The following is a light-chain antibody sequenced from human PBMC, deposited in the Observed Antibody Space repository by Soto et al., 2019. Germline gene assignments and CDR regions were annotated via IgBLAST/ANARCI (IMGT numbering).Light chain of an antibody. J-gene: IGKJ4*01. CDR3: QQYNSFSLT. V-gene: IGKV1-5*01. CDR2: DAS. Sequence: DIHMTQSPSTLSASVGVRVTITCRASQIVSSRLAWYQQKPGKAPKVLIYDASSLNLGVPSRFSGSGYETDFTLSISSLQPEDFAIYYCQQYNSFSLTFGGGTKVDIK. CDR1: QIVSSR.